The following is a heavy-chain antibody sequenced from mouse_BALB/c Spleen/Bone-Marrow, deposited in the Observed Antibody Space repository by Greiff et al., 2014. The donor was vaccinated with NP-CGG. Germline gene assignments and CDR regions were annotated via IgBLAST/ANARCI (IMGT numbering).Heavy chain of an antibody. V-gene: IGHV1-5*01. D-gene: IGHD2-10*01. CDR3: TLAYFGQGDWFFDV. CDR1: DYTFTSYR. Sequence: DVKLVESGTVLARPGASVKMSCKASDYTFTSYRMHWLKQRPGQGLEWIGAIYPGNSDTSYNQKFKGKAELTAVTSTSTAYMDLSSLTNEDSAVYYCTLAYFGQGDWFFDVWGAGTTVTVSS. CDR2: IYPGNSDT. J-gene: IGHJ1*01.